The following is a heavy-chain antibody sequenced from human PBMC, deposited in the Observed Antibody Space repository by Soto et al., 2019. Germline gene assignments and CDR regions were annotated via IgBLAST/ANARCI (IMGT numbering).Heavy chain of an antibody. Sequence: QVQLVESGGGVVQPGRSLRLSCAASGFTLSSAIMHWVRQAPGKGLEWVAAVSYDESNTYYAASVKGRFTISGDNSNNTLYLQMNSLRLEDTAVYYCAREIDGMDVWGQWTTVTVSS. CDR1: GFTLSSAI. V-gene: IGHV3-30*03. J-gene: IGHJ6*02. CDR3: AREIDGMDV. CDR2: VSYDESNT.